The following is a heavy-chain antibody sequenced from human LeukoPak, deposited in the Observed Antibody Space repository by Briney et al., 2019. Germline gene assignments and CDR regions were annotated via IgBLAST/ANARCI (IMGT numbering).Heavy chain of an antibody. Sequence: QPGGSLRLSCAASGFTFSSYEMNWVRQAPGKGLEWVSYISSSGSTIYYADSVKGRFTISRDNAKNSLYLQMNSLRAEDTAVYYCAREGQWDLFDYWGQGTLVTVS. J-gene: IGHJ4*02. CDR2: ISSSGSTI. D-gene: IGHD1-26*01. CDR3: AREGQWDLFDY. V-gene: IGHV3-48*03. CDR1: GFTFSSYE.